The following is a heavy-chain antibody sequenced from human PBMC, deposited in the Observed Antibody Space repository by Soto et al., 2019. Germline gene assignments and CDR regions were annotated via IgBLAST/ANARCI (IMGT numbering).Heavy chain of an antibody. J-gene: IGHJ4*02. D-gene: IGHD4-17*01. CDR2: IYYSGST. CDR3: ARARHGDFTNSDY. V-gene: IGHV4-59*01. Sequence: SETLSLTCTVSGGSISSYYWSWIRQPPGKGLEWIGYIYYSGSTNYNPSLKSRVAISVDTSKNQFSLKLSSVTAADTAVYYCARARHGDFTNSDYWGQGTLVTVSS. CDR1: GGSISSYY.